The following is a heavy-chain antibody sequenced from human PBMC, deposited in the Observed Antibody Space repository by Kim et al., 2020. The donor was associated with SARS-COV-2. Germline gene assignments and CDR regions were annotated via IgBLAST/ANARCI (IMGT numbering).Heavy chain of an antibody. CDR2: INSHGQST. V-gene: IGHV3-64D*06. J-gene: IGHJ4*02. CDR3: VKGTGRYFDWLNHFDY. D-gene: IGHD3-9*01. Sequence: GGSLRLSCSVSGFIFSRYALHWVRQTPGKGLEYVSAINSHGQSTYYADSVEGRFTISRDNSQSTLYLQMTSLRTEDSAIYYCVKGTGRYFDWLNHFDYWGQGTLVTVSS. CDR1: GFIFSRYA.